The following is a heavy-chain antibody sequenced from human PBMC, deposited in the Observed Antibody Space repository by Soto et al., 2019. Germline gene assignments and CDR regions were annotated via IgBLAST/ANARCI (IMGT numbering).Heavy chain of an antibody. D-gene: IGHD5-12*01. J-gene: IGHJ3*02. CDR1: GYTFTNYA. V-gene: IGHV1-18*01. CDR2: ISAYNGNT. Sequence: ASVKVSCKASGYTFTNYAISWGRQGTGQGPEWMGWISAYNGNTNRAQNLQGRVTMTTDTSTSTAYMELRSLRSDDTAVYYCARFRDGYNGVHGAFDIWGQGTKVTVSS. CDR3: ARFRDGYNGVHGAFDI.